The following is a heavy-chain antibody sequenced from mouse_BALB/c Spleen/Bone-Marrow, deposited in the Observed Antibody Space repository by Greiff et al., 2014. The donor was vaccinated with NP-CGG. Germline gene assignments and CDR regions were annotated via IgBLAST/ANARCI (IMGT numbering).Heavy chain of an antibody. D-gene: IGHD2-4*01. CDR2: ILPGSGTT. V-gene: IGHV1-9*01. J-gene: IGHJ3*01. Sequence: QVQLQQSGAELMKPGASVKISCKATGYTFSTYWIEWVKQRPGHGLEWIGEILPGSGTTNYNEKFKGKATFTADTSSNTAYMQLSSLTPEDSAVYYCARLITTGGFAYWGQGTLVTVSA. CDR1: GYTFSTYW. CDR3: ARLITTGGFAY.